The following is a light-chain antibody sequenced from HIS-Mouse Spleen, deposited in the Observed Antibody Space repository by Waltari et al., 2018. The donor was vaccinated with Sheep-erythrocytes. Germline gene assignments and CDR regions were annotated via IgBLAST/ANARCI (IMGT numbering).Light chain of an antibody. CDR3: CSYAGSYNHV. Sequence: QSALTQPRSVSGSPGPSVTISCTGTISDVGGYNYVSWYQQHPGKAPNLMIYDVSKRPSGVPDRFSGSKSGNTASLTISGLQAEDEADYYCCSYAGSYNHVFATGTKVTVL. CDR1: ISDVGGYNY. V-gene: IGLV2-11*01. J-gene: IGLJ1*01. CDR2: DVS.